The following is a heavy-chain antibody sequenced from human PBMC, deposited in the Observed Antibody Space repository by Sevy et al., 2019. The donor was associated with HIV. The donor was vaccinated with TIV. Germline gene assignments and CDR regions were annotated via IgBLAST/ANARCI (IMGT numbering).Heavy chain of an antibody. CDR1: GFTFSSYE. CDR2: ISNSGTTI. J-gene: IGHJ4*02. D-gene: IGHD4-17*01. Sequence: GGSLRLSCAASGFTFSSYEMNWVRQAPGKGLEWVSYISNSGTTISYSDSVKGRFTISRDKAKNSLYLQMNCLRADDTAVDYGARDLPPSATTVAHFDCCGQGTLVTVSS. V-gene: IGHV3-48*03. CDR3: ARDLPPSATTVAHFDC.